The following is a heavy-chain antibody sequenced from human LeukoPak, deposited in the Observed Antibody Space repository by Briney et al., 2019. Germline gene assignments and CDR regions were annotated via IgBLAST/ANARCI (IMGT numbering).Heavy chain of an antibody. J-gene: IGHJ3*01. CDR1: GGSISSYY. V-gene: IGHV4-59*08. CDR2: VYYTGRT. Sequence: SETLSLTCTVSGGSISSYYWSWIRQPPGKGLEWIAYVYYTGRTLYNPSLESRVTISVDTSKTQISLKLTSVTAADTAVYYCARHMSVSYDAFDLWGRGTPVTVSS. CDR3: ARHMSVSYDAFDL. D-gene: IGHD3-10*01.